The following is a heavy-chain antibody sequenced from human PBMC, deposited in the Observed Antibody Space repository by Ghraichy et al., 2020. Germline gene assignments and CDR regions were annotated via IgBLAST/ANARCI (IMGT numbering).Heavy chain of an antibody. V-gene: IGHV3-21*01. J-gene: IGHJ6*02. CDR3: ARVSRGNLYYYYGMDV. CDR2: ISSSSSYI. D-gene: IGHD2/OR15-2a*01. CDR1: GFTFSSYS. Sequence: GGSLRLSCAASGFTFSSYSMNWVRQAPGKGLEWVSSISSSSSYIYYADSVKGRFTISRDNAKNSLYLQMNSLRAEDTAVYYCARVSRGNLYYYYGMDVWGQGTTVTVSS.